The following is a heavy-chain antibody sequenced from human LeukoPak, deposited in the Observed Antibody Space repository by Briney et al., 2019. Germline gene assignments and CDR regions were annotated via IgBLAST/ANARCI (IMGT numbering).Heavy chain of an antibody. V-gene: IGHV3-30-3*01. Sequence: PGGSLRLSCAASGFTFSSYAMHWVRQAPGKGLEWVAVISYDGSNKYYADSVKGRFTISRDNSKNTLYLQMNSLRAEDTAVYYCARDQGGYSYGSFDYWGQGTLVTVSS. J-gene: IGHJ4*02. D-gene: IGHD5-18*01. CDR2: ISYDGSNK. CDR1: GFTFSSYA. CDR3: ARDQGGYSYGSFDY.